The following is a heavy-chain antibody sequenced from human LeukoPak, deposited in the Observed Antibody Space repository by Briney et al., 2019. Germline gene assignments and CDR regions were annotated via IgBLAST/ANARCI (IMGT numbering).Heavy chain of an antibody. CDR1: GFTFSSYW. Sequence: PGGSLRLSCAASGFTFSSYWMNWVRQAPGKGLEWVSGINWNGGSTAYADSVKGRFTISRDNAKNSLFLQMNSLRAEDTALYYCASRTWGISTFDIWGQGTMVTVSS. D-gene: IGHD7-27*01. CDR2: INWNGGST. CDR3: ASRTWGISTFDI. J-gene: IGHJ3*02. V-gene: IGHV3-20*04.